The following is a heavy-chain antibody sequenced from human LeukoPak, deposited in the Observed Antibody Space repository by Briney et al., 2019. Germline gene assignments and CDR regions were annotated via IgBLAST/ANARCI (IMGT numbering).Heavy chain of an antibody. CDR1: GFTFSSYA. CDR2: ISGSGGST. J-gene: IGHJ3*01. D-gene: IGHD1-26*01. CDR3: AKDLLVGASLVGVFNV. Sequence: HPGGSLRLSCAASGFTFSSYAMSWVRQAPGKGLEWVSAISGSGGSTYYADSVKGRFTNSRDNSKNTLYLQMNSLRAEDTAVYYCAKDLLVGASLVGVFNVWGQGTVVTVSS. V-gene: IGHV3-23*01.